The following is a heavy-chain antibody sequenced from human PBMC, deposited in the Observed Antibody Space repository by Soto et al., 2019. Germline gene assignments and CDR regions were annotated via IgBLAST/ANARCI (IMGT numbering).Heavy chain of an antibody. V-gene: IGHV3-21*06. CDR2: ITSSSTYI. CDR1: GFTFSAYS. Sequence: EVQLVESGGGLVKPGGSLRLSGVASGFTFSAYSMSWVRQAPGQGLEWVSSITSSSTYIYYTRSVEGRFTISRDDAKNSLHLQMDSQRAEDTAVYYCARDLLEGYGHARQPDYWGQGTLVTVSS. CDR3: ARDLLEGYGHARQPDY. D-gene: IGHD5-18*01. J-gene: IGHJ4*02.